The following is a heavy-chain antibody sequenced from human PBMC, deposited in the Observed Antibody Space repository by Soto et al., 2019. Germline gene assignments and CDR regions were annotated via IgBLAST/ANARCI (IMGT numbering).Heavy chain of an antibody. V-gene: IGHV1-8*01. CDR2: INPNSGNI. J-gene: IGHJ4*02. CDR3: ARELQTLASPLDV. CDR1: GDTFTTYD. D-gene: IGHD3-3*02. Sequence: ASVKVSCKASGDTFTTYDINWVRQATGHGLEWMGWINPNSGNIGYAQRFQGRVTMTRDTAIRTAYMEVSSLRSDDTAVYYCARELQTLASPLDVWGQGTLVTVSS.